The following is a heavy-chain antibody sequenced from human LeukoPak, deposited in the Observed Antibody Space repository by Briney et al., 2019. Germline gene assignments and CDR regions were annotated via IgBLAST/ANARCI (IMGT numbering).Heavy chain of an antibody. V-gene: IGHV3-7*03. J-gene: IGHJ4*02. Sequence: GGSLRLSCATSGFSFSSHWMSWVRQAPGTGLEWVANIDQDGGERNYVDSVKGRFTISRDNAKNSLYLQMNSLRAEDTAVYYCATDGRIRYFDWWLWGQGTLATVSS. CDR2: IDQDGGER. D-gene: IGHD3-9*01. CDR3: ATDGRIRYFDWWL. CDR1: GFSFSSHW.